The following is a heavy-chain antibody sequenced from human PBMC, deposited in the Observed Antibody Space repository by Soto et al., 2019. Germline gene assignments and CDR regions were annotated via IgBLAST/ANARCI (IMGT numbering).Heavy chain of an antibody. V-gene: IGHV3-73*02. CDR2: IRSKANSDAT. CDR1: GFTFSGSA. CDR3: TSHRDYGSAGTGYTPGFDY. J-gene: IGHJ4*02. D-gene: IGHD2-15*01. Sequence: EVQLVESGGGLVQPGGSLKLSCAASGFTFSGSAMHWVRQASGNGLEWVGRIRSKANSDATAYAASVKGRFTISRDDSKNTAYQQMNRRKTDDTAVYYCTSHRDYGSAGTGYTPGFDYWGQGTLVTVSS.